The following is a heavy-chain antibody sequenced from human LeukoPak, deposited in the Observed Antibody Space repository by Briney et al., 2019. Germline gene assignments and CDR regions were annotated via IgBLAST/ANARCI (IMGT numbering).Heavy chain of an antibody. J-gene: IGHJ4*02. D-gene: IGHD3-10*01. V-gene: IGHV1-69*13. Sequence: SVKVSCKASGYTFTGYYMHWVRQAPGQGLEWMGGIIPILGTANYAQKFQGRVTITADESTSTAYMELSSLRSEDTAVYYCARAPMVRGVIKESNYFDYWGQGTLVTVSS. CDR3: ARAPMVRGVIKESNYFDY. CDR1: GYTFTGYY. CDR2: IIPILGTA.